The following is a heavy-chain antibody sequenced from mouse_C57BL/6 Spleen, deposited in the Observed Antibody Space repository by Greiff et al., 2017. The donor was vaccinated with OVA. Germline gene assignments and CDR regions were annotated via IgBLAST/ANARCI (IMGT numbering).Heavy chain of an antibody. Sequence: VQLQQSGPELVKPGASVKIFCKASGYSFTGYYMHWVKQSHGNILDWIGYIYPYNGVSSYNQKFKGKATLTVDKSSSTAYMELRSLTSEDSAVYYCASSGITTVVATRMDYWGQGTSVTVSS. D-gene: IGHD1-1*01. CDR1: GYSFTGYY. J-gene: IGHJ4*01. CDR3: ASSGITTVVATRMDY. V-gene: IGHV1-31*01. CDR2: IYPYNGVS.